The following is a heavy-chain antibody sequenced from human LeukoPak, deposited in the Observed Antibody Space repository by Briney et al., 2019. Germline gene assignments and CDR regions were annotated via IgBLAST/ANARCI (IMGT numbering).Heavy chain of an antibody. Sequence: SETLSLTCTVSGGSISSSSYYWGWIRQPRGKGLEWIGSIYYSGSTYYNPFLKSRVTISVDTSKNQFSLKLSSVTAADTAVYYCARRIVVVTATKNAFDIWGQGTMVTVSS. V-gene: IGHV4-39*01. J-gene: IGHJ3*02. D-gene: IGHD2-21*02. CDR3: ARRIVVVTATKNAFDI. CDR2: IYYSGST. CDR1: GGSISSSSYY.